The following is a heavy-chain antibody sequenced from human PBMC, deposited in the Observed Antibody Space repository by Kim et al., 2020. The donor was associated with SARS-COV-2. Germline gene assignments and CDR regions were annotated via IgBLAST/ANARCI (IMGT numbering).Heavy chain of an antibody. V-gene: IGHV1-18*01. Sequence: ASVKVSCKASGYTFTSYGISWVRQAPGQGLEWMGWISAYNGNTNYAQKLQGRVTMTTDTSTSTAYMELRSLRSDDTAVYYCARNGPQTGRKLLWFGSYHPGVYWGQGTLVTVSS. D-gene: IGHD3-10*01. CDR2: ISAYNGNT. CDR3: ARNGPQTGRKLLWFGSYHPGVY. J-gene: IGHJ4*02. CDR1: GYTFTSYG.